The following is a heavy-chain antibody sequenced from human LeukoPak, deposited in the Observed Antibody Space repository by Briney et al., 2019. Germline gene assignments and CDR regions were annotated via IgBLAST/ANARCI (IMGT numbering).Heavy chain of an antibody. Sequence: GGSLRLSCAASGFTFSDFWMSWVRQAPGKGLEWVANINQDGSEKYYVDSVKGRFTISRDNAKNSLYLQMNSLRAEDTSMYYCARGTGTYYHGSADHWGQGTLVTVSS. D-gene: IGHD3-10*01. V-gene: IGHV3-7*01. J-gene: IGHJ4*02. CDR3: ARGTGTYYHGSADH. CDR2: INQDGSEK. CDR1: GFTFSDFW.